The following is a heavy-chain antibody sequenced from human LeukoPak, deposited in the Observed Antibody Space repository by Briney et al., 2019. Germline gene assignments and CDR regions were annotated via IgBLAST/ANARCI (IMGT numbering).Heavy chain of an antibody. J-gene: IGHJ4*02. Sequence: PGGSLRFSCAASGFTFSSYAMSWVRQAPGKGLEWVSAISSSGGSTYYADSVKGRFTISRDNSKTTLYLQMNSLRAEDTAVYYCAKTDDIAVAGAHFDYWGQGTLVTVSS. V-gene: IGHV3-23*01. CDR1: GFTFSSYA. D-gene: IGHD6-19*01. CDR2: ISSSGGST. CDR3: AKTDDIAVAGAHFDY.